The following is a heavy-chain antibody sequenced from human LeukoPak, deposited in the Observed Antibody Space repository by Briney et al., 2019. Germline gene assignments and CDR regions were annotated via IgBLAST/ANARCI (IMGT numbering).Heavy chain of an antibody. J-gene: IGHJ4*02. CDR2: IYYSGST. CDR3: ARRRGYREYQLLLYFDY. V-gene: IGHV4-39*01. Sequence: SETLSLTCTVSGGSISSSSYYWGWIRQPPGKGLEWFGSIYYSGSTYYNPSLKSRVTISVDTSKNQFSLKLSSVTAADTAVYYCARRRGYREYQLLLYFDYWGQGTLVTVSS. CDR1: GGSISSSSYY. D-gene: IGHD2-2*01.